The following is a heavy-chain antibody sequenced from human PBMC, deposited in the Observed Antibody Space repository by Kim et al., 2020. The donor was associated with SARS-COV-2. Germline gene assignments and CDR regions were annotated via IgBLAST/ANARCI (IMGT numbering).Heavy chain of an antibody. Sequence: YYSGNTNSSPTLTRRVTISVDTSKNQFSLKLSSVTAADTAVYYCARLSSSWGQGTLVTVSS. D-gene: IGHD6-13*01. V-gene: IGHV4-61*07. CDR2: YYSGNT. J-gene: IGHJ4*02. CDR3: ARLSSS.